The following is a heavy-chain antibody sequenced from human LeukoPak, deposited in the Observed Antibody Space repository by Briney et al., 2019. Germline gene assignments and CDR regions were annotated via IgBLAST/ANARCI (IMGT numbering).Heavy chain of an antibody. J-gene: IGHJ4*02. CDR1: GYTFTSYA. CDR2: SNTNTGNP. CDR3: ARGRGYCSSTTCYAGYYFDY. D-gene: IGHD2-2*01. Sequence: ASVKVSYKASGYTFTSYAMNWARQAPGQGLERMGWSNTNTGNPTYAQGFTGRFVFSLDTSVSTAYLQISSLKAADTAVYYCARGRGYCSSTTCYAGYYFDYWGQGTLVTVSS. V-gene: IGHV7-4-1*02.